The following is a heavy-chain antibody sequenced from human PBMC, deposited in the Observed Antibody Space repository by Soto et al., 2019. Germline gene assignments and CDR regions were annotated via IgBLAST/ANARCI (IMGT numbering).Heavy chain of an antibody. D-gene: IGHD3-10*02. CDR2: INHSGST. CDR1: GGTISGYY. Sequence: SVTQSLRCAVYGGTISGYYGRWIRQPPGKGLEWIGEINHSGSTNYNPSLKSRVTISVDTSKNQFSLKLSSVTAADTAVYYCATGQVFGELFGYWGQGTLVTVSS. J-gene: IGHJ4*02. CDR3: ATGQVFGELFGY. V-gene: IGHV4-34*08.